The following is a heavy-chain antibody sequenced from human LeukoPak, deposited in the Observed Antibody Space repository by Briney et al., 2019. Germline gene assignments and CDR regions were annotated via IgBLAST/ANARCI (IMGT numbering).Heavy chain of an antibody. Sequence: PGGPLRLSCAGSGFTVSKDYMTWVRQAPGKGLECVSAIYGTGTTYYADSVKGRFTISRDSSSNTLHLQMNSLRAEDTAVYYCAREARYYDILTGYHNYSGVDVWGHGTTVIVSS. CDR3: AREARYYDILTGYHNYSGVDV. D-gene: IGHD3-9*01. J-gene: IGHJ6*02. CDR2: IYGTGTT. CDR1: GFTVSKDY. V-gene: IGHV3-66*01.